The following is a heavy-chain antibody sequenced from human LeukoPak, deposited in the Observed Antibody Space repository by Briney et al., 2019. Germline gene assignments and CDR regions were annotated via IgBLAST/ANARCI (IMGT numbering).Heavy chain of an antibody. V-gene: IGHV3-11*04. D-gene: IGHD1-26*01. J-gene: IGHJ4*02. CDR2: ISSSGSTI. Sequence: PGGSLRLSCAASGFTFSDYYMSWIRQAPGKGLEWVSYISSSGSTIYYADSVKGRFTISRDNAKNSLYLQMNSLRAEDTAVYYCARPANSGSYYLTVYWGQGTLVTVSS. CDR1: GFTFSDYY. CDR3: ARPANSGSYYLTVY.